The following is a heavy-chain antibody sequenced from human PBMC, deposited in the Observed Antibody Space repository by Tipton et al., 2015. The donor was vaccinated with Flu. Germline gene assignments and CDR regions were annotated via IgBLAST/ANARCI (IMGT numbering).Heavy chain of an antibody. CDR3: ATEYRGGGNRYYFDY. J-gene: IGHJ4*02. CDR1: GGSISSSSYY. D-gene: IGHD4-23*01. V-gene: IGHV4-61*02. CDR2: ISTSGST. Sequence: LRLSCTVSGGSISSSSYYWSWIRQPAGRGLEWIGRISTSGSTNYNPPLQSRVTISVDTSKNQFSLKWSSVTAADTAVYYCATEYRGGGNRYYFDYWGQGTLVTVSS.